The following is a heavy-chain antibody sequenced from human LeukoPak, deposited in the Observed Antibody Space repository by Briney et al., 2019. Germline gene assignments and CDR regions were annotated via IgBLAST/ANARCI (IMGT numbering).Heavy chain of an antibody. CDR2: IYPGDSDT. V-gene: IGHV5-51*01. J-gene: IGHJ4*02. CDR3: ARHRDVSASTSPNDY. D-gene: IGHD2-2*01. Sequence: GESLKISCKGSGYSFTSNWIGWVRQMPGKGLEWMGIIYPGDSDTRYSPSFQGQVTISDDKSISTAYLQWSSLKASDTAMYYCARHRDVSASTSPNDYWGQGTLVTVSS. CDR1: GYSFTSNW.